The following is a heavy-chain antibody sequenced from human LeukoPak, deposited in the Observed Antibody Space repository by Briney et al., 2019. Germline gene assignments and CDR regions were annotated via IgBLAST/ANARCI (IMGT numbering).Heavy chain of an antibody. V-gene: IGHV3-7*04. CDR3: ARRLLAVAGFNFDY. CDR2: IKQDGSEK. CDR1: GFTFSSYG. Sequence: GRSLRLSCAASGFTFSSYGMHWVRQAPGKGLEWVAIIKQDGSEKYYVDSVKGRFTISRDNAKNSLYLQMNSLRADDTAVYYCARRLLAVAGFNFDYWGQGSLVTVSS. J-gene: IGHJ4*02. D-gene: IGHD6-19*01.